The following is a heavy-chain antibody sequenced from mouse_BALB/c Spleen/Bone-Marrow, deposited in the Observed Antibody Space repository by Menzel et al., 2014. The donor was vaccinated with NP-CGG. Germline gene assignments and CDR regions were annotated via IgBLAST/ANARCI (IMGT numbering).Heavy chain of an antibody. J-gene: IGHJ3*01. Sequence: QVQLQQPGAELMKPGASVKISCKATGYTFSSYWIEWVKQRPGHGLEWIGEILPGSGTTNYIEKFKGKATFTADTSSNTAYMQLSSLTSEDSAVYYCARGGYYGTSLFPYWGQATLVTVSA. V-gene: IGHV1-9*01. D-gene: IGHD1-1*01. CDR3: ARGGYYGTSLFPY. CDR1: GYTFSSYW. CDR2: ILPGSGTT.